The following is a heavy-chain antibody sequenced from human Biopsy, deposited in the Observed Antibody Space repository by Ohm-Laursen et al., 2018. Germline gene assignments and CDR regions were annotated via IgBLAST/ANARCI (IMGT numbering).Heavy chain of an antibody. CDR3: ARDPHYQPLPDDY. D-gene: IGHD2-2*01. Sequence: TLSPTCTVSGDSVTKYYWSWIRQPPGKGLEWIGHIYYSVMTNYNPSLQSRVSISVDTSRNQVSLTLSSVTAADTAVYYCARDPHYQPLPDDYWGQGTLVTVSS. V-gene: IGHV4-59*02. CDR2: IYYSVMT. CDR1: GDSVTKYY. J-gene: IGHJ4*02.